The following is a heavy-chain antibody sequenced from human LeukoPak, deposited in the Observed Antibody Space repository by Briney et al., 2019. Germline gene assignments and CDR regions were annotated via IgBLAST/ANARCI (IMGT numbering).Heavy chain of an antibody. J-gene: IGHJ3*02. CDR3: ARGRYCSADICTGGDSFDI. Sequence: ASETLSLTCTVPGGSISNYYWSWIRQPAGKGLEWIGRKYARGSSNYNPPVQSRVTMSVDTSKNQFSLKLRSVTAADTAVYYCARGRYCSADICTGGDSFDIWGQGTMVSVSP. D-gene: IGHD2-15*01. CDR1: GGSISNYY. CDR2: KYARGSS. V-gene: IGHV4-4*07.